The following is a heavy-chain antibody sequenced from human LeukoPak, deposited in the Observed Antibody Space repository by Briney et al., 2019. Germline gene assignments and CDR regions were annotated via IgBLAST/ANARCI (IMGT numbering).Heavy chain of an antibody. V-gene: IGHV1-2*02. D-gene: IGHD2-21*02. Sequence: ASVKVSCKASGYTFTGYYMHWVRQAPGQGLEWMGWINPNSGGTNYAQKFQGRVTITADKSTSTAYMELSSLRSEDTAVYYCASGDPGDPGAFDIWGQGTMVTVSS. J-gene: IGHJ3*02. CDR2: INPNSGGT. CDR3: ASGDPGDPGAFDI. CDR1: GYTFTGYY.